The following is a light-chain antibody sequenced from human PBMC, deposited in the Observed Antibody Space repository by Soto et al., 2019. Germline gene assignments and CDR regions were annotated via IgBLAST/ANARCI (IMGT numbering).Light chain of an antibody. V-gene: IGLV1-44*01. CDR2: GND. J-gene: IGLJ2*01. Sequence: VRTGAPSASGVRGGRVTISYSGSNSNVGNNTVNWYQQFPGTSPRLLIEGNDQRPSGVPDRFSGSKSANSATLAISGLKSEDEADYSCAAWDDGLNGWLFGGGTKVTVL. CDR1: NSNVGNNT. CDR3: AAWDDGLNGWL.